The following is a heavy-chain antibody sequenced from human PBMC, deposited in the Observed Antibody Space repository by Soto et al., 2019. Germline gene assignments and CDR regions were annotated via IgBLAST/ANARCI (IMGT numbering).Heavy chain of an antibody. CDR3: ARDRENSRVDAFDI. V-gene: IGHV1-69*08. CDR1: GGTFSSYT. Sequence: QVQLVQSGAEVKKPGSSVKVSCKASGGTFSSYTINWVRQAPGQGLEWMGRIIPIFGIANYAQKFQGRVTITADKSTSTAYMELSSLRSEDTAVYYCARDRENSRVDAFDIWGQGTMVTVSS. CDR2: IIPIFGIA. D-gene: IGHD6-13*01. J-gene: IGHJ3*02.